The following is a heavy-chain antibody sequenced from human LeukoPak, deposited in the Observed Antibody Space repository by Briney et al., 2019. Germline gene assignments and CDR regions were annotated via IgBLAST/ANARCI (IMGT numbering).Heavy chain of an antibody. CDR2: VSGGGSST. Sequence: GGSLRLSCVASGFTFSNYAMNWVRQAPGKGLEWVSGVSGGGSSTYYADSVKGRFTISRDNAKDSLCLQMNSLRAEDTAVYYCARSGSGFFDYWGQGTLVTVSS. CDR1: GFTFSNYA. J-gene: IGHJ4*02. D-gene: IGHD3-22*01. V-gene: IGHV3-23*01. CDR3: ARSGSGFFDY.